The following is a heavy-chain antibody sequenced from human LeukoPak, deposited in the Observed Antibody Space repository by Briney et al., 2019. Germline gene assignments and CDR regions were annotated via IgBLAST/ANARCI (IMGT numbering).Heavy chain of an antibody. CDR3: ARDLGNGGGFDY. V-gene: IGHV4-4*07. CDR2: IYTSGST. J-gene: IGHJ4*02. Sequence: SETLPLTCTVSGGSISSYFWSWIRQPAGKGLEWIGRIYTSGSTNSNPSLKSRLTMPVDTSKNQFSLKLSSVTAADTAVYYCARDLGNGGGFDYWGQGTLVTVSS. CDR1: GGSISSYF.